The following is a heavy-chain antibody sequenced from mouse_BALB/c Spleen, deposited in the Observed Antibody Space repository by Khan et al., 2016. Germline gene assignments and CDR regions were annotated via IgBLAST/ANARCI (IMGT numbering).Heavy chain of an antibody. CDR2: IYPGDGDT. V-gene: IGHV1-87*01. D-gene: IGHD1-1*01. CDR3: ASYYGSSYDYFDY. CDR1: GYTFTSYW. J-gene: IGHJ2*01. Sequence: QVQLQQSGAELARPGASVKLSCKASGYTFTSYWMQWVKQRPGQGLEWIGAIYPGDGDTRYTPKFKGKATLTADKSSSTAYMQLSSLASEDSAVYYCASYYGSSYDYFDYWGQGTTLTVSS.